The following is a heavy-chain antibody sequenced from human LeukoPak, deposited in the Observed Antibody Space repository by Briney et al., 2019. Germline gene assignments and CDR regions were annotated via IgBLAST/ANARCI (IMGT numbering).Heavy chain of an antibody. D-gene: IGHD3-10*01. CDR2: IYYSGST. CDR3: ARVRRNMVRGAGGAFDI. J-gene: IGHJ3*02. CDR1: SGSISSYY. V-gene: IGHV4-59*12. Sequence: ASETLSFTCTVSSGSISSYYWSWIRQPPGKGLEYIGNIYYSGSTNYNPSLKSRVTISVDTSKNQFSLKLSSVTAADTAVYYCARVRRNMVRGAGGAFDIWGQGTMVTVSS.